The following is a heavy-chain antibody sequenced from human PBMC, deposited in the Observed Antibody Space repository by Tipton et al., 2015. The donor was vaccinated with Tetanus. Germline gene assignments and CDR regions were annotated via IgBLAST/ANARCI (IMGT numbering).Heavy chain of an antibody. J-gene: IGHJ4*02. CDR2: IYYSGST. CDR3: ARTAMGALDY. CDR1: GGSISSGGYY. Sequence: TLSLTCTVSGGSISSGGYYWSWIRQHPGKGLEWIGYIYYSGSTYYNPSLKSRVTISVDTSKNQFSLKLSSVTAADTAVYYCARTAMGALDYWGQGTLVTVSS. D-gene: IGHD5-18*01. V-gene: IGHV4-31*03.